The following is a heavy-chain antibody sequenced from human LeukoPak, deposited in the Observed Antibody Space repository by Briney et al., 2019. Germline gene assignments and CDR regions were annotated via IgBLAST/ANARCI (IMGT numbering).Heavy chain of an antibody. D-gene: IGHD5-12*01. CDR1: GFTFSSYE. CDR3: AREVDPGYFDY. CDR2: ISSSGSTI. Sequence: GGSLRLSCAASGFTFSSYEMNWVRQAPGKGLEWVSYISSSGSTIYYADSVKGRFTISRDNPKNSLYLQMNSLRAEDTAVYYCAREVDPGYFDYWGQGTLVTVSS. V-gene: IGHV3-48*03. J-gene: IGHJ4*02.